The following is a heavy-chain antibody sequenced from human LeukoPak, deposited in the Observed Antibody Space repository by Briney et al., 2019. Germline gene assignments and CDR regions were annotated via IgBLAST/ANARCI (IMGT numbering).Heavy chain of an antibody. CDR2: IYYSGST. Sequence: PSETLSLTCAVYGGSFSGYYWSWLRQPPGKGLEWIGSIYYSGSTYYNPSLKSRVTISVDTSKNQFSLKLSSVTAAETAVYYCARELNVDTAMVTESGAFDIWGQGTMVTVSS. CDR1: GGSFSGYY. D-gene: IGHD5-18*01. J-gene: IGHJ3*02. CDR3: ARELNVDTAMVTESGAFDI. V-gene: IGHV4-34*01.